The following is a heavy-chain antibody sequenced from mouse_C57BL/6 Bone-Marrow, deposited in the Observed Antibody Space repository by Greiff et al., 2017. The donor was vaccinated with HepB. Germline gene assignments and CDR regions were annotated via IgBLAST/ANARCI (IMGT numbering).Heavy chain of an antibody. CDR1: GFTFTDYY. CDR3: ARDYYGSHWYFDV. V-gene: IGHV7-3*01. D-gene: IGHD1-1*01. Sequence: EVKVVESGGGLVQPGGSLSLSCAASGFTFTDYYMSWVRQPPGKALEWLGFIRNKANGYTTKYSASVKGRFTISRDNSQSILYLQMNALRAEDSATYYCARDYYGSHWYFDVWGTGTTVTVSS. J-gene: IGHJ1*03. CDR2: IRNKANGYTT.